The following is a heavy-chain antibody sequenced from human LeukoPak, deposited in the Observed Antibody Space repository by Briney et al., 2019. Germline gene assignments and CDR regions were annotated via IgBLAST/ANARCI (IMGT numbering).Heavy chain of an antibody. Sequence: GGSLRLSCAASGFTFSSSTLTWVRQAPGKGLEWVSSISGSGTTTYYADSVKGRFTISRDNSKNTLYLQMNNLGAEDTAVYYCAQTISGSYGVSDFWGQGSLVTVSS. D-gene: IGHD3-10*01. CDR1: GFTFSSST. J-gene: IGHJ4*02. CDR2: ISGSGTTT. V-gene: IGHV3-23*01. CDR3: AQTISGSYGVSDF.